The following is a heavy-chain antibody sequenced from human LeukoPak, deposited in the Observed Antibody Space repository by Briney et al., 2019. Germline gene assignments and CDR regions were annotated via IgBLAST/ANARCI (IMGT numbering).Heavy chain of an antibody. CDR3: ARQWLVDYYFYGMDV. D-gene: IGHD6-19*01. J-gene: IGHJ6*02. CDR2: INSDGSIT. V-gene: IGHV3-74*01. CDR1: GFTFSSYW. Sequence: GGSLRLPCAASGFTFSSYWMHWVRQAPGKGLVWVSRINSDGSITHYADSVKGRFTISRDNAKNTLYLQMSSLRAEDTAVYYCARQWLVDYYFYGMDVWGQGTTVTVSS.